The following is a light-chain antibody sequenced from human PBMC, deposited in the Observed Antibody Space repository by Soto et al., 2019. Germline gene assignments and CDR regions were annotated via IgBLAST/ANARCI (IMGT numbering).Light chain of an antibody. CDR2: DVS. CDR1: SSDVGGYNY. J-gene: IGLJ2*01. V-gene: IGLV2-11*01. Sequence: QSALTQPRSVSGSPGQSGTISCTGTSSDVGGYNYVSWYQQHPGKAPKLMIYDVSKRPTGVPDRFSGSRSGNTASLTISGLQDEDEADYDCCSYAGSYTPLFGGGTKLAVL. CDR3: CSYAGSYTPL.